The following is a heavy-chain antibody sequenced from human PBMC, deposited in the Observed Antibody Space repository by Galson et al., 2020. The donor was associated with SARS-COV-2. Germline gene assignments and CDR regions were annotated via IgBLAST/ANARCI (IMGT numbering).Heavy chain of an antibody. Sequence: SQTLSLTCAISGDSVSSNSAAWNWIRQSPSRGLEWLGRPYYRSKWYNDYAVSVKSRITINPDTSKNQFSLQLNSVTPEDTAVYYCARGSIVVVPAAIGPSHYWYFDLWGRGTLVTVSS. CDR2: PYYRSKWYN. CDR3: ARGSIVVVPAAIGPSHYWYFDL. V-gene: IGHV6-1*01. D-gene: IGHD2-2*01. J-gene: IGHJ2*01. CDR1: GDSVSSNSAA.